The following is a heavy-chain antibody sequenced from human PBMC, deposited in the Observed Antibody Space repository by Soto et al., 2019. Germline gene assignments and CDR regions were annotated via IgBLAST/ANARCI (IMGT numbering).Heavy chain of an antibody. J-gene: IGHJ6*02. CDR1: GYTFTSYG. V-gene: IGHV1-18*04. Sequence: GASVKVSCKASGYTFTSYGISWVRQAPGQGLEWMGWISAYNGNTNYAQKLQGRVTMTTDTSTSTAYMELRSLRSDDTAVYYCAREFEVEPKRIAADSYYYYGMDVWGQGTTVTVSS. CDR2: ISAYNGNT. D-gene: IGHD6-13*01. CDR3: AREFEVEPKRIAADSYYYYGMDV.